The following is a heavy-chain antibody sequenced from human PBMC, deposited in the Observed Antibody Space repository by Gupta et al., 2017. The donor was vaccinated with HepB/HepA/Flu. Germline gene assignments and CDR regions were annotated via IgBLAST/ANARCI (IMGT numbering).Heavy chain of an antibody. D-gene: IGHD1-1*01. J-gene: IGHJ6*02. CDR1: GFTFSSSS. Sequence: EVQLVESGGGLVKPGGSRRLSCAASGFTFSSSSMNWVRKAPGKGLEWFSSISSSSSYIYYADSVKGRFTISRDNAKNSLYLQMNSLRAEDTAVYYCARGNWNDETFYGMDVWGQGTTVTVSS. CDR3: ARGNWNDETFYGMDV. CDR2: ISSSSSYI. V-gene: IGHV3-21*01.